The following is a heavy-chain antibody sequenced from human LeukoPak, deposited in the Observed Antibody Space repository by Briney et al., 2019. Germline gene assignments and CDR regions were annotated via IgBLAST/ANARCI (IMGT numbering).Heavy chain of an antibody. CDR3: ARDSRFLEWSPLDY. J-gene: IGHJ4*02. Sequence: PGGSLRLSCAASGFTFSSYSMNWVRQAPGKGLEWVSSISSSSSYIYYADSVKGRFTISRDNAKNSLYLQMNSLRAEDTAVYYCARDSRFLEWSPLDYWGQGTLVTVSS. D-gene: IGHD3-3*01. V-gene: IGHV3-21*01. CDR2: ISSSSSYI. CDR1: GFTFSSYS.